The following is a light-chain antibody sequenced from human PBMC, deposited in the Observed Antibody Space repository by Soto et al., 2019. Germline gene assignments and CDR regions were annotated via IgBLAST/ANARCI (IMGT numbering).Light chain of an antibody. CDR1: QSVSNNY. Sequence: EIVLTQSPGTLSLSPGERATLSCRASQSVSNNYLAWYQQKPGKAPRLLIYGASNRATGIPDRLSGSGSGTDFTLTIRRLEPEDVAVYYCQQYGSSITFGQGTRLEIK. CDR2: GAS. CDR3: QQYGSSIT. V-gene: IGKV3-20*01. J-gene: IGKJ5*01.